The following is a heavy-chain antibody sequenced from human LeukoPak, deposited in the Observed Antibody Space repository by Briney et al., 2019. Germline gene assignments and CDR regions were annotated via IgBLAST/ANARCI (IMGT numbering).Heavy chain of an antibody. CDR3: ARGVYSGYDFAY. CDR2: ISGGGYSS. V-gene: IGHV3-23*01. J-gene: IGHJ4*02. Sequence: GGSLRLSCGASGFPFSTYPMSWVRQAPGKGLEWVSGISGGGYSSYHAESVKGRFTISRDNSKNTLYLQMNSLRAEDTAVYYCARGVYSGYDFAYWGQGTLVTVSS. CDR1: GFPFSTYP. D-gene: IGHD5-12*01.